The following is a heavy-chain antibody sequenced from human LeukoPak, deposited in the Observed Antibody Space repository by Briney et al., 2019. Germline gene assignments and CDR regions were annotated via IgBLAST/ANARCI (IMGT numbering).Heavy chain of an antibody. CDR2: IYSGGST. CDR1: GFTVSSNY. V-gene: IGHV3-53*01. J-gene: IGHJ3*02. CDR3: ARITYYYDSSGYYYAYDAFDI. Sequence: GGSLRLSCAASGFTVSSNYMSWVRQAPGKGLEWVSVIYSGGSTYYADSVKGRFTISRDNSKNTLYLQMNSLRAEDTAVYYCARITYYYDSSGYYYAYDAFDIWGQGTMVTVSS. D-gene: IGHD3-22*01.